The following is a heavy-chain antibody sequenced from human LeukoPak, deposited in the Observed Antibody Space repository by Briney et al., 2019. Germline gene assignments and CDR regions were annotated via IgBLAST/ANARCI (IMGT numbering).Heavy chain of an antibody. J-gene: IGHJ4*02. Sequence: PGGSLRLSCAASGFTFSNYWMHWVRQAPGKGLVWVSRINSDGINTSYADSVKGRFTISRDNSKNTLYLQMNGLRAEDTAVYYCAKDLSRLRGFDYWGQGTLVTVSS. CDR1: GFTFSNYW. CDR3: AKDLSRLRGFDY. CDR2: INSDGINT. D-gene: IGHD3-16*01. V-gene: IGHV3-74*01.